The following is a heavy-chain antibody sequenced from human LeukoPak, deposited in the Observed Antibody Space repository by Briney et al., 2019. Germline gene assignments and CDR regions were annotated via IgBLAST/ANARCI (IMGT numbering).Heavy chain of an antibody. Sequence: GGSLRLSCAASGFTFSSYGMSWVRQAPGKGLEWVSAISGSGGSTYYADSVKGRFTISRDNSKNTLYLQMNSLRAEDTAVYYCAKDTYYYDSSGSYLNWGQGTLVTVSS. V-gene: IGHV3-23*01. CDR3: AKDTYYYDSSGSYLN. J-gene: IGHJ4*02. D-gene: IGHD3-22*01. CDR1: GFTFSSYG. CDR2: ISGSGGST.